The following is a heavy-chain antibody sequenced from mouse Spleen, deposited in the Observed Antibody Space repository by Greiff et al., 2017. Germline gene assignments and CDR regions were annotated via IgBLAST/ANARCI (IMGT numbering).Heavy chain of an antibody. V-gene: IGHV5-9*04. CDR1: GFTFSSYT. J-gene: IGHJ2*01. D-gene: IGHD2-5*01. Sequence: EVQLQESGGGLVKPGGSLKLSCAASGFTFSSYTMSWVRQTPAKRLEWVATISSGGGNTYYPDSVKGRFTISRDNARNTLYLQMSSLRSEDTAMYYCARGGYYSNYVGFDYWGQGTTLTVSS. CDR3: ARGGYYSNYVGFDY. CDR2: ISSGGGNT.